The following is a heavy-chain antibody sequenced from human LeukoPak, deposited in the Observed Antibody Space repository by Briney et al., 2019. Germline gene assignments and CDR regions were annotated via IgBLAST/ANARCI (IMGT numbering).Heavy chain of an antibody. CDR3: ARHVSSSGWYINFDY. J-gene: IGHJ4*02. V-gene: IGHV4-39*01. Sequence: PSETLSLTCTVSGGPISSSSYYWGWIRQPPGKGLEWIGSIYYSGSTYYNPSLKSRVTISVDTSKNQFSLKLSSVTAADTAVYYCARHVSSSGWYINFDYWGQGTLVTVSS. CDR2: IYYSGST. CDR1: GGPISSSSYY. D-gene: IGHD6-19*01.